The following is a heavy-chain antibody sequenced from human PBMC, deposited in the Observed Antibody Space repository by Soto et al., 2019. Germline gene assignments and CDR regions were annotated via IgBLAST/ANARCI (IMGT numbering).Heavy chain of an antibody. CDR3: STTGGY. Sequence: GSLRLSCAASGFTFSSYGLHWVRQAPGRGLEWVATIRQDGGQMYYVDSVKGRFTISRDRAKNSLYLQMNSLTVEDTALYYCSTTGGYWGQGILVTVSS. D-gene: IGHD2-8*02. V-gene: IGHV3-7*05. CDR2: IRQDGGQM. CDR1: GFTFSSYG. J-gene: IGHJ4*02.